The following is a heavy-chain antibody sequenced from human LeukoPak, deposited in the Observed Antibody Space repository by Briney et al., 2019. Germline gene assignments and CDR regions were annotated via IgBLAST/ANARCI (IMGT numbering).Heavy chain of an antibody. CDR2: INHSGST. J-gene: IGHJ4*02. Sequence: PSETLSLTCAVYGGSFSGYYWSWIRQPPGKGLEWIGEINHSGSTNYNPSLKSRVTRSVDTSKNQFSLKLSSVTAADTAVHYCARVSVTSAARFDYWGQGTLVTVSS. CDR3: ARVSVTSAARFDY. V-gene: IGHV4-34*01. CDR1: GGSFSGYY. D-gene: IGHD6-6*01.